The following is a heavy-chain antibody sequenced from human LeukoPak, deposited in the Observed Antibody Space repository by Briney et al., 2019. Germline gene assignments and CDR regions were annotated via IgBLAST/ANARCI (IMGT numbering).Heavy chain of an antibody. J-gene: IGHJ4*02. CDR2: IYYSGST. Sequence: SDTLSLSCTVSGGSTSSSSYYRGWIRPPPGKGLGWMGSIYYSGSTYYNPSLKSRVTISVDTSTNQFSLKLSSVTAADTAVYYCARIPQYSSSVDYWGQGTLVTVSS. CDR1: GGSTSSSSYY. D-gene: IGHD6-13*01. CDR3: ARIPQYSSSVDY. V-gene: IGHV4-39*01.